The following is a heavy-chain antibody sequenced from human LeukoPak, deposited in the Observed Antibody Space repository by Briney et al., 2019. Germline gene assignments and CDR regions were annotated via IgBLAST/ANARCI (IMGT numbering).Heavy chain of an antibody. CDR3: AKGLQFLEWLLLPLTPFDY. J-gene: IGHJ4*02. Sequence: GGSLRLSCAASGFTFSSYAMSWVRQAPGKGLEWVSAISGSGGSTYYADSVKGRFTISRDNSKNTLYLQMNSLRAEDTAVYYCAKGLQFLEWLLLPLTPFDYWGQGTLVTVSS. V-gene: IGHV3-23*01. CDR2: ISGSGGST. D-gene: IGHD3-3*01. CDR1: GFTFSSYA.